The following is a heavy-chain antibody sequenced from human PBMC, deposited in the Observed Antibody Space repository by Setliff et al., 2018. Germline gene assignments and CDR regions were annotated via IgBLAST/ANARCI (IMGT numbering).Heavy chain of an antibody. CDR2: IYWNDEK. CDR3: AHIAGGGNSPRHDY. V-gene: IGHV2-5*01. Sequence: SGPTLVNPTQTLTLTCTFSGFSLSTSLVGVGWIRQLPGKALEWLALIYWNDEKRYSPSLKSRLTITKDTSKNQVVLTMTNMDPVDTATYYCAHIAGGGNSPRHDYWGQGTVVTVSS. J-gene: IGHJ4*03. CDR1: GFSLSTSLVG. D-gene: IGHD2-21*01.